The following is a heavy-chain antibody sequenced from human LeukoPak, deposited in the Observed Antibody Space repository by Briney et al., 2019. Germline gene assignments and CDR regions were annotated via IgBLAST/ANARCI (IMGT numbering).Heavy chain of an antibody. CDR2: ISAYNGNT. CDR3: ARDTLTNDWFDP. V-gene: IGHV1-18*01. D-gene: IGHD2-8*01. Sequence: ASVKVSCKASGYTFTSYGISWVRQAPGQGLEWMGWISAYNGNTNYAQKLQGRVAMTPDTSTSTAYMELRSLRSDDTAVYYCARDTLTNDWFDPWGQGTLVTVSS. CDR1: GYTFTSYG. J-gene: IGHJ5*02.